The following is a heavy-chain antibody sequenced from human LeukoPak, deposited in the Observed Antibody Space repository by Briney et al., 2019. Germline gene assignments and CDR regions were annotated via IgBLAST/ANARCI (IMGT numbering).Heavy chain of an antibody. CDR3: ARHYPRWLFDF. Sequence: SETLSLTCTVSGGSISTYYWSWIRQPPGKGLEWIGYIYYSGTTNYNPSLKSRVTMSVDTSKNQFSLKLSSVTAADTAVYYCARHYPRWLFDFWGQGTLVSVFS. CDR2: IYYSGTT. V-gene: IGHV4-59*08. J-gene: IGHJ4*02. CDR1: GGSISTYY. D-gene: IGHD3-9*01.